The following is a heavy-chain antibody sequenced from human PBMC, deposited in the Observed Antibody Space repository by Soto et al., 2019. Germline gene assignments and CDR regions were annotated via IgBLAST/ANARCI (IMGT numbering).Heavy chain of an antibody. CDR2: IYSGGAA. CDR3: VRNYGAV. D-gene: IGHD3-16*01. V-gene: IGHV3-66*01. CDR1: GFTVSTNH. J-gene: IGHJ6*02. Sequence: EVQLVESGGGLVQAGGSLRLSCAASGFTVSTNHMTWVRQAPGKGLEWVSIIYSGGAADYRDSVKGRLTISRDNSKNTLYLHMNSLRVEDTAVYYCVRNYGAVWGQGTKVTVSS.